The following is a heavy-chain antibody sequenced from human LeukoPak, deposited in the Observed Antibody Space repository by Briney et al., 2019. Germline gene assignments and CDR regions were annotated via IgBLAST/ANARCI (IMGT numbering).Heavy chain of an antibody. Sequence: PGGSLRLSCAASGFTFSSYAMSWVRQAPGKGLEWVSAISGSGGSTYYADSVKGRFTISRDNAKNSLYLQMNSLRAEDTAVYYCASDRRRLLWFGELLHDAFDIWGQGTMVTVSS. V-gene: IGHV3-23*01. CDR2: ISGSGGST. J-gene: IGHJ3*02. D-gene: IGHD3-10*01. CDR3: ASDRRRLLWFGELLHDAFDI. CDR1: GFTFSSYA.